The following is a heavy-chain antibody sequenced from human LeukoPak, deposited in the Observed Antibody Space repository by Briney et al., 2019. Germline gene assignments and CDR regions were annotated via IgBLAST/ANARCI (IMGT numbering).Heavy chain of an antibody. V-gene: IGHV3-21*01. J-gene: IGHJ3*02. CDR3: ARSMITFGGVIRFWSGAFDI. CDR2: ISSSSSYI. D-gene: IGHD3-16*01. CDR1: GFTVGSGR. Sequence: SGGSLRLSCAASGFTVGSGRRMSWVRQAPGEGLEWVSSISSSSSYIYYADSVKGRFTISRDNAKNSLYLQMNSLRAEDTAVYYCARSMITFGGVIRFWSGAFDIWGQGTMVTVSS.